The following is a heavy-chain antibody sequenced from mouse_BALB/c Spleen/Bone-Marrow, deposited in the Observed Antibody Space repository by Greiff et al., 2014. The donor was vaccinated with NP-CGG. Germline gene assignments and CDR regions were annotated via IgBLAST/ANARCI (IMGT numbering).Heavy chain of an antibody. Sequence: VQLQQSGAELVMPGASVKMSCKASGYTFTDYWIHWVKQRPGQGLEWIGAIDTSDSYASYNQKFKGKATLTVDESSSTAYMQLNSLTSEDSAVYYCAIKKRDYGNYYWFPYWGQGTLVTVSA. CDR2: IDTSDSYA. D-gene: IGHD2-1*01. CDR3: AIKKRDYGNYYWFPY. CDR1: GYTFTDYW. V-gene: IGHV1-69*01. J-gene: IGHJ3*01.